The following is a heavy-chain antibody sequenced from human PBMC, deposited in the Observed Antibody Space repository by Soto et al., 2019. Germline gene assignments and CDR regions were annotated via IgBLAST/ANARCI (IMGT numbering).Heavy chain of an antibody. D-gene: IGHD2-15*01. J-gene: IGHJ2*01. Sequence: QVQLVESGGGLVKPGGSLRLSCAASGFTFSDYYMSWIRQAPGKGLEWVSYISSSSSYTNYADSVKGRFTISRDNAKNSLYLQMNSLRAEDTAVYYGARVGCSGGSCEHWYFDLWGRGTLVTVSS. CDR3: ARVGCSGGSCEHWYFDL. V-gene: IGHV3-11*05. CDR1: GFTFSDYY. CDR2: ISSSSSYT.